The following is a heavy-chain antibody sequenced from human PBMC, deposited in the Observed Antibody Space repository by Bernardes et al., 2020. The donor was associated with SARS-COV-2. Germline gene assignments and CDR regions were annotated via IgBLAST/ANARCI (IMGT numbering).Heavy chain of an antibody. J-gene: IGHJ4*02. CDR3: ARGNRLVPAAKLGY. CDR2: ISAYNGNT. Sequence: AAVKVYGKASGYTFTSYGISWVRQAPGQGLEWMGWISAYNGNTNYAQKLQGRVTMTTDTSTSTAYMELRSLRSDDTAVYYCARGNRLVPAAKLGYWGQGTLVTVSS. V-gene: IGHV1-18*01. CDR1: GYTFTSYG. D-gene: IGHD2-2*01.